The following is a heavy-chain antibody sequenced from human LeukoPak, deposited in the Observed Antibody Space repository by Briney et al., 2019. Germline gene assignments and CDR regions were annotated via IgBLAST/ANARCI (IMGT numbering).Heavy chain of an antibody. CDR1: EYSFTNCW. Sequence: GESLKISCKGSEYSFTNCWIGWVRQKPGRGLEWMGLIYPENSYVRYSPSLQGQVIISADKSINTAFVQWSSLKASDTAIYYCARRTPEYTNRWYFDLWGRGTLVTVSS. J-gene: IGHJ2*01. CDR3: ARRTPEYTNRWYFDL. D-gene: IGHD6-6*01. CDR2: IYPENSYV. V-gene: IGHV5-51*01.